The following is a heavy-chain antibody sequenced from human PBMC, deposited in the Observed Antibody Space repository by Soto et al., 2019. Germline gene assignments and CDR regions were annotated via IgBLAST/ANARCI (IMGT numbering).Heavy chain of an antibody. V-gene: IGHV3-66*01. CDR3: RVSSGWPYDAFDI. D-gene: IGHD6-19*01. CDR1: RFTVSSNY. CDR2: IYSGGST. J-gene: IGHJ3*02. Sequence: VGSLRLSCAPSRFTVSSNYMSSVCLAPWKGVEWVSVIYSGGSTYYAESVKGRFTISRDDSKNTLYLQMNSLRAEDTAVYYCRVSSGWPYDAFDIWGQGTMVTVSS.